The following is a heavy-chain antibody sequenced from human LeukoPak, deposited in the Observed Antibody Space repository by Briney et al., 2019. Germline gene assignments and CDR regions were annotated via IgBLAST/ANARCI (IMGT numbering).Heavy chain of an antibody. CDR1: GGSISHYY. CDR3: ARHHSSAYPFDY. V-gene: IGHV4-59*08. Sequence: PSETLSLTCTVSGGSISHYYWSWIRQPPGKGLEWIGYVSNSGTTNYRPSLRSRVTVSVDTSQNHVSLKLTSMTAADTGLYYRARHHSSAYPFDYWGQGTLVTVSS. CDR2: VSNSGTT. J-gene: IGHJ4*02. D-gene: IGHD3-22*01.